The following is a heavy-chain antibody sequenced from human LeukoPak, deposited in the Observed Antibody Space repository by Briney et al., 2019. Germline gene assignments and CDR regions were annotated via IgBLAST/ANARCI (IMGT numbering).Heavy chain of an antibody. V-gene: IGHV1-8*03. CDR3: ARPGKLRYFDWLLYRYWYFDL. D-gene: IGHD3-9*01. Sequence: EASVKVSCKASGYIFTRTGINWVRQAPGQGLEWMGWMNPNSGNTGYAQKFQGRVTITRNTSISTAYMELSSLRSEDTAVYYCARPGKLRYFDWLLYRYWYFDLWGRGTLVTVSS. CDR1: GYIFTRTG. CDR2: MNPNSGNT. J-gene: IGHJ2*01.